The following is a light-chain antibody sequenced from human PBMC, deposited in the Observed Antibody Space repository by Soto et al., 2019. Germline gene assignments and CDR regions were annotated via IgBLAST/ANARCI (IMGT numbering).Light chain of an antibody. CDR1: QDIGTY. CDR3: QQYHTYPQT. CDR2: GAN. V-gene: IGKV1-16*01. Sequence: DIQMTQSPSSLSASVGDIVTITCRSSQDIGTYLAWFQQKPGKAPKSLIYGANKWHSWVPSRFSGSGSETDFTLTITSLQSEDFATYYYQQYHTYPQTFAQGTRLQI. J-gene: IGKJ2*01.